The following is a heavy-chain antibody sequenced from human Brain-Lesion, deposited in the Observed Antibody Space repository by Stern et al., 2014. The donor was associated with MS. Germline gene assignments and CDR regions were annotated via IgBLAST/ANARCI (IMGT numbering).Heavy chain of an antibody. CDR2: IWPGDSDT. D-gene: IGHD6-6*01. J-gene: IGHJ4*02. V-gene: IGHV5-51*01. Sequence: VQLVESGAEVKKPGESLKISCKGSGYRFTSNWIGWVRQMPGKGLEWMGIIWPGDSDTRYSPSFQGQVTISADKSISTAYLRWSSLQASDTAMYYCARRGDSSSSGFDYWGQGTLVIVSS. CDR1: GYRFTSNW. CDR3: ARRGDSSSSGFDY.